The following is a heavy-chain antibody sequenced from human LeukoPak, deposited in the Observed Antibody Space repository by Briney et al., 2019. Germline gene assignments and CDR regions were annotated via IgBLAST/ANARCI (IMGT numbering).Heavy chain of an antibody. Sequence: GGSLRLSCAASGLTFNKAWMGWVRQAPGKGLENIGRIKSKTDGGTTDYAAPVKGRFTISRDDSKSTLYLQMNSLRAEDTAVYYCATSQGSWPDYFDYWGQGTLVTVSS. D-gene: IGHD6-13*01. CDR3: ATSQGSWPDYFDY. CDR1: GLTFNKAW. V-gene: IGHV3-15*01. CDR2: IKSKTDGGTT. J-gene: IGHJ4*02.